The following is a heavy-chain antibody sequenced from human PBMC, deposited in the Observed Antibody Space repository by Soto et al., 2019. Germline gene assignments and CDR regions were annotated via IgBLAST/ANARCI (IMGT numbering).Heavy chain of an antibody. CDR2: ISYDGSNK. CDR3: ARDLASQYSSGWYYLDY. CDR1: GFAFYNYA. Sequence: GGSLRLSCAASGFAFYNYAMNWFRQAPGKGLEWVAVISYDGSNKYYADSVKGRFTISRDNSKNTLYLQMNSLRAEDTAVYYCARDLASQYSSGWYYLDYWGQGTLVTVSS. D-gene: IGHD6-19*01. J-gene: IGHJ4*02. V-gene: IGHV3-30-3*01.